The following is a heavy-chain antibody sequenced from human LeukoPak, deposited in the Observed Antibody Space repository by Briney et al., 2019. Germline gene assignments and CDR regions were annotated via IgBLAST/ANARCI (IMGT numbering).Heavy chain of an antibody. CDR2: SRNKANSYTT. V-gene: IGHV3-72*01. Sequence: GGSLRLSCAASGFTFSSFALSWVRQTPGKGLEWVGRSRNKANSYTTEYAASVKGRFTISRDDSKDSLSLQMNSLKTDDTAVYYCARASRSGSYFFYWGQGTLVTVSS. CDR3: ARASRSGSYFFY. CDR1: GFTFSSFA. J-gene: IGHJ4*02. D-gene: IGHD1-26*01.